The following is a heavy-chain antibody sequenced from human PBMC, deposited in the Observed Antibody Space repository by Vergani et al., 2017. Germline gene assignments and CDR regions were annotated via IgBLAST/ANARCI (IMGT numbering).Heavy chain of an antibody. CDR2: IYTSGST. D-gene: IGHD3-3*01. CDR3: ARDRITIFGVVMNYGMDV. CDR1: GGSFSGYY. J-gene: IGHJ6*02. Sequence: QVQLQQWGAGLLKPSETLSLTCAVYGGSFSGYYWSWIRQPPGKGLEWIGRIYTSGSTNYNPSLKSRVTISVDTSKNQFSLKLSSVTAADTAVYYCARDRITIFGVVMNYGMDVWGQGTTVTVSS. V-gene: IGHV4-59*10.